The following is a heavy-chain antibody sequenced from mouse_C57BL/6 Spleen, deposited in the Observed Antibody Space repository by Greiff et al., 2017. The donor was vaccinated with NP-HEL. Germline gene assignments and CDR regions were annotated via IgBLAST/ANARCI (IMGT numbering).Heavy chain of an antibody. Sequence: VQLQQPGAELVKPGASVKLSCKASGYTFTSYWMQWVKQRPGQGLEWIGEIDPSDSYTNYNQKFKGKATLTVDTSSSTAYMQLSSLTSEDSAVYYCARGYSNYCDYWGQGTTLTVSS. CDR3: ARGYSNYCDY. CDR2: IDPSDSYT. CDR1: GYTFTSYW. V-gene: IGHV1-50*01. D-gene: IGHD2-5*01. J-gene: IGHJ2*01.